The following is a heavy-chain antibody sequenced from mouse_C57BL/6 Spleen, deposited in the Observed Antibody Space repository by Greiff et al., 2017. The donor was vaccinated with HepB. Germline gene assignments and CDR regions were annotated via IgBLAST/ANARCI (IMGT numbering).Heavy chain of an antibody. CDR1: GYSITSGYD. V-gene: IGHV3-1*01. CDR3: ARSYYGSSSYAMDY. CDR2: ISYSGST. Sequence: EVQLQESGPGMVKPSQSLSLTCTVTGYSITSGYDWHWIRHFPGNKLEWMGYISYSGSTNYNPSLKSRISITHDTSKNHFFLKLNSVTTEDTATYYCARSYYGSSSYAMDYWGQGTSVTVSS. J-gene: IGHJ4*01. D-gene: IGHD1-1*01.